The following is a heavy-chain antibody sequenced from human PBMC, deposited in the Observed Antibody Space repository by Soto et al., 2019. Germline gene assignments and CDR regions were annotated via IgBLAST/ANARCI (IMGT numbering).Heavy chain of an antibody. D-gene: IGHD2-15*01. V-gene: IGHV4-4*02. CDR2: ISQSGTT. Sequence: SETLSLTCAVSGASISSDNRWTWVRQPPGEGLEWIGEISQSGTTKYNPSLASRVTISVDESKNQFSLRLTSMTAADTAVYYCAKKVPAALRLYYFFGLDVWGQGTTVTVSS. CDR3: AKKVPAALRLYYFFGLDV. J-gene: IGHJ6*02. CDR1: GASISSDNR.